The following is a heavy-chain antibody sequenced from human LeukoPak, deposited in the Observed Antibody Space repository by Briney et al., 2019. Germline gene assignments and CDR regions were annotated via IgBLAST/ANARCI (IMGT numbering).Heavy chain of an antibody. Sequence: ASVKVSCKASGYTFTGYYMHWVRQAPGQGLEWMGWINPDSGGTNYAQKFQGRVTMTRDTSISTAYMELSRLRSDDTAVYYCATGYSSSWSFDYWGQGTLVTVSS. CDR1: GYTFTGYY. CDR3: ATGYSSSWSFDY. D-gene: IGHD6-13*01. V-gene: IGHV1-2*02. CDR2: INPDSGGT. J-gene: IGHJ4*02.